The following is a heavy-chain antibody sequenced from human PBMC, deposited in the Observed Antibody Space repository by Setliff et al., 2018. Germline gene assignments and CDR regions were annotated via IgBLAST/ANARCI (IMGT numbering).Heavy chain of an antibody. CDR3: AGDKPLQHNYNFWSGYCPY. D-gene: IGHD3-3*01. CDR2: ISGSGSNT. CDR1: GFTFSNYA. J-gene: IGHJ4*02. Sequence: GGSLRLSCAASGFTFSNYAMSWVRQAPGKGLEWVSAISGSGSNTFYADSVTGRFTISRDNSKNTLYLQMNSLRPEDTAVYYCAGDKPLQHNYNFWSGYCPYWGQGTLVTVSS. V-gene: IGHV3-23*01.